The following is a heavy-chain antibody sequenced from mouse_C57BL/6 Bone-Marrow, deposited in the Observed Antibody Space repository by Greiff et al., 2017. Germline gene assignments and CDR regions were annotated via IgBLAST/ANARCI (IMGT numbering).Heavy chain of an antibody. CDR1: GYTFTGYW. CDR3: ARIYYGYYYYAMDY. CDR2: ILPGSGST. J-gene: IGHJ4*01. D-gene: IGHD2-2*01. Sequence: VQLQESGAELMKPGASVKLSCKATGYTFTGYWIEWVQQRPGHGLEWIGEILPGSGSTNYKEKFKGKATFTADTSSNTAYMQISSLKTEDSAIYYCARIYYGYYYYAMDYWGQGTSVTVSS. V-gene: IGHV1-9*01.